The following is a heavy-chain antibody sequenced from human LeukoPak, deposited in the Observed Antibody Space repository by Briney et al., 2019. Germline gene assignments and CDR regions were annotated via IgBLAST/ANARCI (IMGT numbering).Heavy chain of an antibody. V-gene: IGHV5-51*01. J-gene: IGHJ5*02. CDR1: GYKLTNNR. D-gene: IGHD6-13*01. CDR3: VRFALTSSLDH. Sequence: GESLKISCKISGYKLTNNRIGWVRQVPGKGLEWMGLIYPSYSDAKYSPSFQGQVTLSVDASISTAYLQLSGLRASDTAIYYCVRFALTSSLDHWGQGTLVTVSS. CDR2: IYPSYSDA.